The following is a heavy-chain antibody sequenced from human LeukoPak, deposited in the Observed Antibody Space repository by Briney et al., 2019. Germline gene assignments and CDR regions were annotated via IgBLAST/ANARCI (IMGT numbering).Heavy chain of an antibody. CDR2: MNPNSGNT. CDR1: GYTFTSYD. D-gene: IGHD2-21*02. J-gene: IGHJ6*03. CDR3: ARGRAYCGGDCSDYYYYMDV. V-gene: IGHV1-8*01. Sequence: ASVKVSCKASGYTFTSYDINWVRQATGQGLEWMGWMNPNSGNTGYAQKFQGRVTMTRNTSISTAYMELSSLRSEDTAVYYCARGRAYCGGDCSDYYYYMDVWGAGTTVTVSS.